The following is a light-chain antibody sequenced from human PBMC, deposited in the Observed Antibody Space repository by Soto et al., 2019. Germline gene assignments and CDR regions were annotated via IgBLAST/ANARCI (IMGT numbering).Light chain of an antibody. CDR1: SSNIGNNY. CDR2: DND. J-gene: IGLJ2*01. CDR3: GTWDSSLSAPL. V-gene: IGLV1-51*01. Sequence: QSVLTQPPSVSAAPRQKVTISCSGSSSNIGNNYVAWYRQLPGTAPQLLIYDNDKRPSGIPDRFSGSKSGTSAALGITGLQTGDEADYYCGTWDSSLSAPLFGGGTKVTVL.